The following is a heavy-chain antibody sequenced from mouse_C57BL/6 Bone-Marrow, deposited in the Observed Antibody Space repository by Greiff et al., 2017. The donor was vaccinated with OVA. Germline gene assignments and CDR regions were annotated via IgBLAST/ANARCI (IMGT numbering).Heavy chain of an antibody. D-gene: IGHD1-1*01. V-gene: IGHV1-61*01. CDR1: GYTFTSYW. Sequence: VQLQQPGAELVRPGSSVKLSCKASGYTFTSYWMDWVKQRPGQGLEWIGNIYPSDSETHYNQKFKDKATLTVDKSSSTAYMQLSSLTSEDSAVYYCARRCTTVPFAYWGQGTLVTVSA. CDR2: IYPSDSET. CDR3: ARRCTTVPFAY. J-gene: IGHJ3*01.